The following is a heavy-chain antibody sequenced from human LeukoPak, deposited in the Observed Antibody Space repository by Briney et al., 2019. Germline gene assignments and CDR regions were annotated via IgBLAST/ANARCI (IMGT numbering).Heavy chain of an antibody. Sequence: SVKVSCKASGFTFTSSAVQWVRQARGQRLEWTGWIVVGSGNTNYAQKFQERVTITRDMSTSTAYMELSSLRSEDTAVYYCAAGWLLPLDAFDIWGQGTMVTVSS. CDR1: GFTFTSSA. CDR2: IVVGSGNT. V-gene: IGHV1-58*01. J-gene: IGHJ3*02. D-gene: IGHD3-22*01. CDR3: AAGWLLPLDAFDI.